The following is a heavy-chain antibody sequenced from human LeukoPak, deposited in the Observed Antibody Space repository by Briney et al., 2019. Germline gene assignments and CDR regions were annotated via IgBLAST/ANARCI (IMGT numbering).Heavy chain of an antibody. J-gene: IGHJ4*02. D-gene: IGHD3-10*01. CDR2: ISYDGSNK. CDR1: GFPFSRHG. Sequence: PGRSLRLSCAASGFPFSRHGMHWVRQVPGKGLEWLAVISYDGSNKAYADSVKGRFTISRDNSNNTLHLQMNSLGAEDTAVYYCGKDMARIYYYGSGEIDYWGQGTLVTVSS. CDR3: GKDMARIYYYGSGEIDY. V-gene: IGHV3-30*18.